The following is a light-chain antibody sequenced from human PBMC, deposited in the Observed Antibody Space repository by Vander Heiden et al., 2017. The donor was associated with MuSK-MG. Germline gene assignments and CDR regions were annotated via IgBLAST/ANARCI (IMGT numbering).Light chain of an antibody. J-gene: IGLJ1*01. Sequence: QSALTQPPSASGSPGQSVTISCTAATSDIFGYNYVSWSQQQPGKAHNLLIYEVSKRPSGVPDRFSGSRSGNTASLTVSGLQAEDEADYDCSSYAANTHVFGSGTKVTVL. CDR1: TSDIFGYNY. CDR3: SSYAANTHV. V-gene: IGLV2-8*01. CDR2: EVS.